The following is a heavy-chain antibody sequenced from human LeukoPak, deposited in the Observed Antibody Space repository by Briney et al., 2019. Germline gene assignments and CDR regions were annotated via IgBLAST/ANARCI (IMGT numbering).Heavy chain of an antibody. CDR2: IKQDGSEK. Sequence: GGSLRLSCAASGFTFSNFWMSWVRQAPGKGLEWVANIKQDGSEKNYVDPVKGRFTISRDNAKNSLYLQMSSLRADDSALYYCVRGRGSDYWGQGTLVAVSS. V-gene: IGHV3-7*01. J-gene: IGHJ4*02. CDR3: VRGRGSDY. D-gene: IGHD3-10*01. CDR1: GFTFSNFW.